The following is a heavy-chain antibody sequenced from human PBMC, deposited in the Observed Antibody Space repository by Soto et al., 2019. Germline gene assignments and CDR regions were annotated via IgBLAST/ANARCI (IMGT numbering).Heavy chain of an antibody. V-gene: IGHV3-43*01. CDR2: ISCDGGRT. CDR3: ASVSYDVSTGQKRYFYH. Sequence: GGSLRLSCAASGFSFEGYTMHWVRHTPGKGPEWISLISCDGGRTLYSDSVKGRFIISRDNSKNSLYLQMNSLTTEDTELYFFASVSYDVSTGQKRYFYHWGQGNLVTVAS. J-gene: IGHJ4*02. D-gene: IGHD3-9*01. CDR1: GFSFEGYT.